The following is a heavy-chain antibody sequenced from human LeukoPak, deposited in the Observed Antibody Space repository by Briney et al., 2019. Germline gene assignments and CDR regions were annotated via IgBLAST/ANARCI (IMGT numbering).Heavy chain of an antibody. D-gene: IGHD6-13*01. CDR3: AATMYTSSPFQH. Sequence: SETLSLTCNVSGGSLRSYYWSWIRQPPRKVLEWMGYLSYSGSTKYNPSLQSRVTMSLDTSQNQVSLKLNSVTAADAAMYYCAATMYTSSPFQHWGQGTLVTVSS. CDR1: GGSLRSYY. J-gene: IGHJ1*01. V-gene: IGHV4-59*08. CDR2: LSYSGST.